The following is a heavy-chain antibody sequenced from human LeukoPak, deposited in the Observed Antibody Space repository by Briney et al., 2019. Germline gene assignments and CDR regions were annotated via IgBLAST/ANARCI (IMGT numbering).Heavy chain of an antibody. V-gene: IGHV3-30*04. CDR1: GFTFSSYA. D-gene: IGHD3-9*01. CDR2: ISYDGSNK. J-gene: IGHJ6*04. Sequence: GRSLRLSCAASGFTFSSYAMHWVRQAPGKGLEGVAVISYDGSNKYYADSVKGRFTISRDNSKNTLYLQMNRLRAEDTAVYYCARVRGDILTGYLSYYYGMDVWGKGTTVTVSS. CDR3: ARVRGDILTGYLSYYYGMDV.